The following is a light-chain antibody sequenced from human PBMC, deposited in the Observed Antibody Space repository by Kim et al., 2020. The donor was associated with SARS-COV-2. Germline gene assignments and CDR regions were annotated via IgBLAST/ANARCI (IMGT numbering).Light chain of an antibody. Sequence: DIQMTQFPSSLSASVGDRVTITCRASQGIRNDLAWFQQKPGKVPKSLISAASSLQSGVPSKFSGSGSGTDFTLTISSLQPEDVATYYCQQYNSYPYTFGQGTKMEI. CDR3: QQYNSYPYT. CDR1: QGIRND. J-gene: IGKJ2*01. V-gene: IGKV1-16*02. CDR2: AAS.